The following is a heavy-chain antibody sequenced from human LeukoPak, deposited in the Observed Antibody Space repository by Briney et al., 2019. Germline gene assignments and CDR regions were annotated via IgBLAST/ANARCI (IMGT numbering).Heavy chain of an antibody. J-gene: IGHJ3*02. CDR3: ARYSGSYPHDAFEI. CDR1: GGSISSYY. D-gene: IGHD1-26*01. CDR2: IYYSGST. V-gene: IGHV4-59*01. Sequence: SETLSLTCTVSGGSISSYYWSWIRQPPGKGLEWIGNIYYSGSTNYNPSLKSRVTISVDTSKNQFSLKLRSVTAADTAVYYCARYSGSYPHDAFEIWGQGTMVTVSS.